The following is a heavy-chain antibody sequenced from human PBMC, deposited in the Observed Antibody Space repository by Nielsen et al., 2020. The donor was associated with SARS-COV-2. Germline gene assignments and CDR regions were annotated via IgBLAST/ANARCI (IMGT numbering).Heavy chain of an antibody. J-gene: IGHJ6*02. CDR1: GFTFSSYG. V-gene: IGHV3-30*18. Sequence: GGSLRLSCAASGFTFSSYGMHWVRQAPGKGLEWVAVISYDGSNKYYADSVKGRFTISRDNSKNSLYLQMNSLMTDDSALYYCAKDIGTFRFTGMDVWGQGTTVTASS. CDR3: AKDIGTFRFTGMDV. D-gene: IGHD3-3*01. CDR2: ISYDGSNK.